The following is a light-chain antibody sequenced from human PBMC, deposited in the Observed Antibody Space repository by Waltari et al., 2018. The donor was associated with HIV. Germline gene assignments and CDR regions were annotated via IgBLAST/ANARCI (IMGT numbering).Light chain of an antibody. CDR2: GAS. CDR3: QQYGSSPQT. V-gene: IGKV3-20*01. CDR1: QSVGSTY. J-gene: IGKJ1*01. Sequence: EIVLTQSPGTLSLSPGDRATLSCRASQSVGSTYLAWYQQKSGQAPRLLIYGASSRATGIPDRFSGSGSGTDFTLTISRLEPEDFAVCYCQQYGSSPQTFGQGTKVDIK.